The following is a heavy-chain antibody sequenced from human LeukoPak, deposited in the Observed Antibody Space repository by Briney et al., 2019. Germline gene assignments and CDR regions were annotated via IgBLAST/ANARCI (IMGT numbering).Heavy chain of an antibody. CDR1: GGSISSYY. D-gene: IGHD2-15*01. CDR3: ARQRGYWSGDFDV. Sequence: SETLSLTCSVSGGSISSYYWSWIRQPPGKGREWIGYIYYTGSTNYNPSLKSRVTISLDTSKNQFSLKLSSVTAADTAVYYCARQRGYWSGDFDVWGQGTMVTVFS. J-gene: IGHJ3*01. V-gene: IGHV4-59*01. CDR2: IYYTGST.